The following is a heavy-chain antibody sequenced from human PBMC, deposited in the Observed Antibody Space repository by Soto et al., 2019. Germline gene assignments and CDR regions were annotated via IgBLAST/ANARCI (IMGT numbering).Heavy chain of an antibody. D-gene: IGHD6-19*01. CDR1: GFTFSNAW. J-gene: IGHJ3*02. CDR3: TKRSGYSSGWDAFDI. Sequence: EVQLVESGGGSVKPGGSLRLSCAASGFTFSNAWMSWVRQAPGKGLEWVGRIKSKTDGGTTDYAAPVKGRFTISRDDSKNTLYLQMNSLKTEDTAVYYCTKRSGYSSGWDAFDIWGQGTMVTVSS. V-gene: IGHV3-15*01. CDR2: IKSKTDGGTT.